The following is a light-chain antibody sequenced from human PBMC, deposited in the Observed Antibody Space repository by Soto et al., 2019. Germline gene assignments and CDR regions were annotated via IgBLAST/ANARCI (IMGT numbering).Light chain of an antibody. V-gene: IGLV2-14*01. CDR3: CFFTGTAYQYV. CDR2: EVT. Sequence: QSVLTQPASVSGSPGQSITISCTGTSSDIGSYDYVSWYQQHPGKAPNLIIYEVTDRPSGVSNRFSGSKSGNTASLTISGLQAEDEADYYCCFFTGTAYQYVFGPVTKVTV. CDR1: SSDIGSYDY. J-gene: IGLJ1*01.